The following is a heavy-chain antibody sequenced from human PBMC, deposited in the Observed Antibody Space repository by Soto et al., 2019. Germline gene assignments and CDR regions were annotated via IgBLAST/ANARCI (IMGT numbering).Heavy chain of an antibody. CDR1: GGSISSGGYY. Sequence: QVQLQESGPGLVKPSQTLSLTCTVSGGSISSGGYYWSWIRQHPGKGLEWIGYIYYSGSTYYNPSLKSRVNIAVDTSKNQFSLKLSSVTAADTAVYYCARVGAAAGTYFDYWGQGTLVTVSS. D-gene: IGHD6-13*01. V-gene: IGHV4-31*03. CDR3: ARVGAAAGTYFDY. CDR2: IYYSGST. J-gene: IGHJ4*02.